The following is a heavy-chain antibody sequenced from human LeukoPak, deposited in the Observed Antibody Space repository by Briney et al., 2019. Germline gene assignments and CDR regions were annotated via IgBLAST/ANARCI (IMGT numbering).Heavy chain of an antibody. CDR3: ARGGGSGYYYPPFY. J-gene: IGHJ4*02. V-gene: IGHV3-23*01. Sequence: GGSLTLSCAASGFTFSSYAMSWVRQAPGKGLEWVSAISGSGGSTYYADSVKGRFTISRDNAKNSLYLQMNSLRAEDTALYYCARGGGSGYYYPPFYWGQGTLVTVSS. CDR2: ISGSGGST. D-gene: IGHD3-22*01. CDR1: GFTFSSYA.